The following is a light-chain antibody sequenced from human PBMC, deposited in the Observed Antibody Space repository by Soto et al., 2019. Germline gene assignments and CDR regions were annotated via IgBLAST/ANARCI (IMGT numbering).Light chain of an antibody. Sequence: EIMLRQSPAILSLSPGERATLSCRASQSISSYLAWYQQKPGQAPRLLMYDTSNRATGIPARFSGSGSGTEFTLTISSLAPEDFAVYHCQQRVNWPLTFGGGTKVEIK. V-gene: IGKV3-11*01. CDR2: DTS. J-gene: IGKJ4*01. CDR1: QSISSY. CDR3: QQRVNWPLT.